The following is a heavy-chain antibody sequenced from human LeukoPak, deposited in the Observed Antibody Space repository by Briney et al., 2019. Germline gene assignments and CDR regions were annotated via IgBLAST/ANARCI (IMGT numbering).Heavy chain of an antibody. V-gene: IGHV1-69*01. CDR2: IIPIFGTA. CDR3: AKKKTPHFQNTYYYDSSGYYAFDI. J-gene: IGHJ3*02. Sequence: ASVKVSCKASGGTFSSYAISLVRQAPGQGLEWMGGIIPIFGTANYAQKFQGRVTITADESTSTAYMELSSLRSEDTAVYYCAKKKTPHFQNTYYYDSSGYYAFDIWGQGTMVTVSS. D-gene: IGHD3-22*01. CDR1: GGTFSSYA.